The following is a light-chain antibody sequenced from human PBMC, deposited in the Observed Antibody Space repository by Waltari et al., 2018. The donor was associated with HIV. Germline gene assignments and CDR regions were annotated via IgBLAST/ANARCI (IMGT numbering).Light chain of an antibody. J-gene: IGLJ1*01. CDR3: VGWDGSLSGYV. Sequence: QSVLTQPPPASGPPGKTVTISRSGSSSNIGNDNLSCYQQLPGMPPKLLIYKNYQRPSGVPDRFAGSKSGTSASLAISGLRSEDEADYYCVGWDGSLSGYVFGAGTKVTVL. V-gene: IGLV1-47*01. CDR1: SSNIGNDN. CDR2: KNY.